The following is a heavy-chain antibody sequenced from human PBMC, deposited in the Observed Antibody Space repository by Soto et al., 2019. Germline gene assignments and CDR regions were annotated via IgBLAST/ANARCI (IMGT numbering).Heavy chain of an antibody. CDR3: ARDRVAGIWGDAFDI. D-gene: IGHD3-16*01. CDR2: ISPYNAKT. J-gene: IGHJ3*02. CDR1: GYTFTNHG. V-gene: IGHV1-18*04. Sequence: QVQLVQSGTEVKKPGASVKVSCKTSGYTFTNHGINWVRQAPGQGLEWMGWISPYNAKTNYAQELQGLVTMTTDTSTATPYMELRSLTSDDTGVYYCARDRVAGIWGDAFDIWGQGTVVTVSS.